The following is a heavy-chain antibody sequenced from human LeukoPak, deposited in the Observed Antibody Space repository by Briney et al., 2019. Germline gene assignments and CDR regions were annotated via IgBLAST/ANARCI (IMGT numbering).Heavy chain of an antibody. CDR1: GFTFSSYS. CDR3: ATLVDGYNPSDSGY. Sequence: KPGGSLRLSCAASGFTFSSYSMNWVCQAPGKGLEWVSSISSSSSSYIYYADSVKARFAISRDNAKYSLYLQMNSLRAEDTAVYYCATLVDGYNPSDSGYWGQGTLVTVSS. D-gene: IGHD5-24*01. V-gene: IGHV3-21*01. J-gene: IGHJ4*02. CDR2: ISSSSSSYI.